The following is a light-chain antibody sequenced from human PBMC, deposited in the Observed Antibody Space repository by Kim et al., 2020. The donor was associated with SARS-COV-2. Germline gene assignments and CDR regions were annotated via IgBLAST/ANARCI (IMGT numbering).Light chain of an antibody. CDR3: QQYNDWPPYT. CDR2: GAS. J-gene: IGKJ2*01. CDR1: QSVSSS. V-gene: IGKV3-15*01. Sequence: EIVMTQSPATLSVSPGERATLSCRASQSVSSSLAWYQQKAGQAPRLLIYGASTRATGIPDRFSGSGSGTEFTLTITSLQSEDFAVYYCQQYNDWPPYTFGQGTKLEI.